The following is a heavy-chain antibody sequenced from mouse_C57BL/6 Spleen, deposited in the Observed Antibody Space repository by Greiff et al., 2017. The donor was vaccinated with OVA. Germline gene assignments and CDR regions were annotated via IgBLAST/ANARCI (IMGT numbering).Heavy chain of an antibody. CDR2: IYPGDGDT. D-gene: IGHD2-2*01. CDR3: AREDERVEMVTTGYFDV. Sequence: QVQLKESGPELVKPGASVKISCKASGYAFSSSWMNWVKQRPGKGLEWIGRIYPGDGDTNYNGKFKGKATLTADKSSSTAYMQLSSLTSEDSAVYFCAREDERVEMVTTGYFDVWGTGTTVTVSS. V-gene: IGHV1-82*01. J-gene: IGHJ1*03. CDR1: GYAFSSSW.